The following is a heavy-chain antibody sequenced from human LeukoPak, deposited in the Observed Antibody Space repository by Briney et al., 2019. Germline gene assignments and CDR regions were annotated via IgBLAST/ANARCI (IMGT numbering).Heavy chain of an antibody. CDR2: IKQDGSEK. Sequence: GGSLRLSCAASGFTFSSYWMSWVRQAPGKGLEWVANIKQDGSEKSYVESVKGRFTISRDNAKNSLYLQMNSLRAEDTAVYYCALDYDTSGYSHWGQGALVTVSS. J-gene: IGHJ4*02. CDR1: GFTFSSYW. D-gene: IGHD3-22*01. V-gene: IGHV3-7*01. CDR3: ALDYDTSGYSH.